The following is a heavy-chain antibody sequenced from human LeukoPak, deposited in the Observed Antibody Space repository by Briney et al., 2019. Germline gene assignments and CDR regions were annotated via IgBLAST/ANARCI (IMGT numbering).Heavy chain of an antibody. CDR3: ARRTPEKNYYGSGSLDY. Sequence: SETLSLTCTVSGGSISSSSYYWGWIRQPPGKGLEWIGSIYYSGSTYYNPSLKSRVTISVDTSKNQFSLKLSSVTAADTAVYYCARRTPEKNYYGSGSLDYWGQGTLVTVSS. D-gene: IGHD3-10*01. V-gene: IGHV4-39*01. CDR2: IYYSGST. CDR1: GGSISSSSYY. J-gene: IGHJ4*02.